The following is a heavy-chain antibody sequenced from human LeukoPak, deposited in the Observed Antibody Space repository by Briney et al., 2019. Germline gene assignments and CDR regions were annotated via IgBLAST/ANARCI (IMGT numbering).Heavy chain of an antibody. V-gene: IGHV3-23*01. CDR1: GFIFNNYG. J-gene: IGHJ6*03. CDR3: ATIAARYYYYMDV. CDR2: ISNDGGGT. D-gene: IGHD6-6*01. Sequence: PGGSLRLSCAASGFIFNNYGLIWVRQAPGKGLQWVSAISNDGGGTTYADFVKGRFTISRDNSKNTLYLQMNSLRAEDTAVYYCATIAARYYYYMDVWGKGTTVTVSS.